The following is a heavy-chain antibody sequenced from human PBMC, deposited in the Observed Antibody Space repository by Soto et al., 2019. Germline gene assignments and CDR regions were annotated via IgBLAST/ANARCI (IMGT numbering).Heavy chain of an antibody. Sequence: GWSLRLSCATSGFILSDCAMNWVRQAPGKGLEWVSYISSSSSVIDYADSVKGRFTVSRDNARNSLYLQMNSLRAEDTAVYYCARDLSWGSNWYYYMDVWGKGTTVTVSS. CDR1: GFILSDCA. CDR2: ISSSSSVI. V-gene: IGHV3-48*01. CDR3: ARDLSWGSNWYYYMDV. J-gene: IGHJ6*03. D-gene: IGHD7-27*01.